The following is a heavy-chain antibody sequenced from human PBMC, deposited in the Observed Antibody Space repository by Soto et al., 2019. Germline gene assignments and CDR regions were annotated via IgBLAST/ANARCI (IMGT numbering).Heavy chain of an antibody. CDR2: IYYSGST. CDR1: GGSISSYY. D-gene: IGHD3-10*01. V-gene: IGHV4-59*08. Sequence: QVQLQESGPGLVKPSETLSLTCTVSGGSISSYYWSWIRQPPGKGLEWIGYIYYSGSTNYNPSLTSRVTISVDTSKNQFSLKLSSVTAADTAVYYCARFISHYGSGNWFDPWGQGTLVTVSS. CDR3: ARFISHYGSGNWFDP. J-gene: IGHJ5*02.